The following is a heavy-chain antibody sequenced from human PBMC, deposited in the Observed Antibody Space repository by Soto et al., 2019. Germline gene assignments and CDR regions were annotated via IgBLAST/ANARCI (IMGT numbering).Heavy chain of an antibody. Sequence: LSLTCAASGFTFSNAWMSWVRQAPGKGLEWVGRIKSKTDGGTTDYAAPVKGRFTISRDDSKNTLYLQMNSLKTEDTAVYYCTTVRPDFWSGYRYYYYYYYMDVWGKGTTVTVSS. CDR1: GFTFSNAW. CDR3: TTVRPDFWSGYRYYYYYYYMDV. D-gene: IGHD3-3*01. CDR2: IKSKTDGGTT. V-gene: IGHV3-15*01. J-gene: IGHJ6*03.